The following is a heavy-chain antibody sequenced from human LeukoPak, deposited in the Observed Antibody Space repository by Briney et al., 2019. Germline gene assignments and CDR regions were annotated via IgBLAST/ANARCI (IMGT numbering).Heavy chain of an antibody. V-gene: IGHV1-46*01. CDR3: ATASWDIVVVPAAMRGGGYYYYGMDV. D-gene: IGHD2-2*01. J-gene: IGHJ6*02. CDR2: INPRGGST. Sequence: ASVKVSCKAYGYTFTNYYMHWVRQTPGQGLEWMGVINPRGGSTLYAQKFQGRVTMTRDTSTTTVYMDLSSLRSDDTAVYYCATASWDIVVVPAAMRGGGYYYYGMDVWGQGTTVTVSS. CDR1: GYTFTNYY.